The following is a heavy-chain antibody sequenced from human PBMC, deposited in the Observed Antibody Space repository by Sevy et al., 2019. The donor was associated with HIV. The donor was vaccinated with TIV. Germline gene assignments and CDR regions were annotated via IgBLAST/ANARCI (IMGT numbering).Heavy chain of an antibody. CDR2: ISSSGSTI. CDR1: GFTFSDYY. V-gene: IGHV3-11*01. Sequence: GGSLRPSCAASGFTFSDYYMSWVRQAPGKGLEWVSYISSSGSTIYYADSVKGRFPISRDNAKNSLYLQMNSLRAEDTAVYYCAGDPTYYDFWSGYYTGWFDPWGQGTLVTVSS. D-gene: IGHD3-3*01. CDR3: AGDPTYYDFWSGYYTGWFDP. J-gene: IGHJ5*02.